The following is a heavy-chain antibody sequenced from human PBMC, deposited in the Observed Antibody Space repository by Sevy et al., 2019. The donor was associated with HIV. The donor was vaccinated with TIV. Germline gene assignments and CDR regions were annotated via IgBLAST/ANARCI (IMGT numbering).Heavy chain of an antibody. V-gene: IGHV3-48*03. J-gene: IGHJ4*02. CDR1: GFPFSSYE. CDR3: ARDLPPSATTVAHFDC. Sequence: GGSLRLSCTASGFPFSSYEMNWVRRAPVKGLEWVSCLTNSGTTKYYSDSVRGRFTISRDNARNPLHLQMNSLRAEDTAVYYCARDLPPSATTVAHFDCWGQGTLVTVSS. CDR2: LTNSGTTK. D-gene: IGHD4-17*01.